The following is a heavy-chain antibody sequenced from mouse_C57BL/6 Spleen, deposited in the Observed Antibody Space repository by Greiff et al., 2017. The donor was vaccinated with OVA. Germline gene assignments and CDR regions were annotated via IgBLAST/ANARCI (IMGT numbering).Heavy chain of an antibody. CDR1: GYTFTDYN. J-gene: IGHJ3*01. V-gene: IGHV1-18*01. CDR2: INPNNGGT. CDR3: ASGFAY. Sequence: VQLQQSGPELVKPGASVKIPCTASGYTFTDYNMDWVKQSHGKSLEWIGDINPNNGGTIYNQKFKGKATLTVDKSSSTAYMELRSLTAGDTAVYYCASGFAYWGQGTLVTVSA.